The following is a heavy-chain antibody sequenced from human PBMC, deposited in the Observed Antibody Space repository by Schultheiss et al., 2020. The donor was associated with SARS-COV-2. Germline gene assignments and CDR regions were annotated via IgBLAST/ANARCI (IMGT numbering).Heavy chain of an antibody. CDR3: ARETGVVTSYYYYGMDV. CDR2: ISAYNGNT. V-gene: IGHV1-18*01. Sequence: ASVKVYCKASGYTFTSYGISWVRQAPGQGLEWMGWISAYNGNTNYAQKLQGRVTMTTDTSTSTAYMELRSLRSDDTAVYYCARETGVVTSYYYYGMDVWGQGTTVTVSS. CDR1: GYTFTSYG. D-gene: IGHD4-23*01. J-gene: IGHJ6*02.